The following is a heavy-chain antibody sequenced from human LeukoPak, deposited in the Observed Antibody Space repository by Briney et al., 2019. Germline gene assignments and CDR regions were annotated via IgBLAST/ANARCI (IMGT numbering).Heavy chain of an antibody. J-gene: IGHJ4*02. CDR2: IYTSGTI. CDR3: ARDTVTTRKGFDY. D-gene: IGHD4-17*01. CDR1: GGSISSYY. Sequence: SSETLSLTCTVSGGSISSYYWSWIRQPAGTALEWIGRIYTSGTITYNPSLKSRVTMSVDTSKNQFSLKLSSVTAADTAVYYCARDTVTTRKGFDYWGQGTLVTVSS. V-gene: IGHV4-4*07.